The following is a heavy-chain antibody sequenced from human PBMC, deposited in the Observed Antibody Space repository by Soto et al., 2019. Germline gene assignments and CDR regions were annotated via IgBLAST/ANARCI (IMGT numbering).Heavy chain of an antibody. CDR1: GGSINSGDHY. CDR2: LHSAGRI. J-gene: IGHJ4*02. CDR3: ARGRYGPGNSYGGTDF. Sequence: QVQLQESGPGLVKPSQTLSLTCTVSGGSINSGDHYWTWIRQHPGKALEWIGFLHSAGRIYYTPSLRSRIAISGDTSKNQFSLNLNSVTAADTAVYYCARGRYGPGNSYGGTDFWGQGTLLTVSS. V-gene: IGHV4-31*03. D-gene: IGHD3-10*01.